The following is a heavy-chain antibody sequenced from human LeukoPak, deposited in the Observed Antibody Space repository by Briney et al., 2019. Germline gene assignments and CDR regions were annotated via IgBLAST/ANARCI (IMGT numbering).Heavy chain of an antibody. D-gene: IGHD3-16*02. V-gene: IGHV3-30*02. CDR1: GFTFSSNG. J-gene: IGHJ5*02. CDR3: ARDNSVGDIAWWFDP. CDR2: IQYDGSKK. Sequence: GGSLRLSCVASGFTFSSNGMHWVRQAPGKGLEWVTFIQYDGSKKYYADSVKGRFTISRDNSKNTLYLEMNSLRAEDTAVYYCARDNSVGDIAWWFDPWGQGTLVTVSS.